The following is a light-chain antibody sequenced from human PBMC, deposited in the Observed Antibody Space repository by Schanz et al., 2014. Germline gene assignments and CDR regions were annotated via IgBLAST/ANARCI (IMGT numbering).Light chain of an antibody. CDR2: DVT. Sequence: QSALTQPASVSGSPGQSITISCTGTSSDIGRYNYVSWYQHHPGKAPKLLIYDVTKRPSGVPDRFSGSKSGNTASLTVSGLQAEDEADYHCSSHTSSSTLVFGGGTKLTVL. CDR3: SSHTSSSTLV. J-gene: IGLJ2*01. V-gene: IGLV2-14*01. CDR1: SSDIGRYNY.